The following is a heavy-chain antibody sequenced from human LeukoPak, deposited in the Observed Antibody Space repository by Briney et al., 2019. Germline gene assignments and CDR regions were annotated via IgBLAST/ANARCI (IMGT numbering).Heavy chain of an antibody. V-gene: IGHV4-59*01. J-gene: IGHJ6*02. D-gene: IGHD3-10*01. CDR3: ARVMGNYYYYYDMDV. CDR2: IYYSGST. CDR1: GGSTSSYY. Sequence: PETLSLTCTVSGGSTSSYYWSWIRQPPGKGLEWIGYIYYSGSTNYNPSLKSRVTISVDTSKNQFSLKLSSVTAADTAVCYCARVMGNYYYYYDMDVWGQGTTVTVSS.